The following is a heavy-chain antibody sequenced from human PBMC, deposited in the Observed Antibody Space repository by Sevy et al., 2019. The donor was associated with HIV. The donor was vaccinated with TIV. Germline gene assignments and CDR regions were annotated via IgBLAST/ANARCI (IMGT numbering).Heavy chain of an antibody. Sequence: GGSLRLSCAASGFMFNSYNKNWVRQAPGTGLEWLSYINSGSGAISYADSVKGRFTISRDNAKNSLYLQMNSLRAEDTAVYYCVRTVSGTFRYDDYWGQGTLVTVSS. V-gene: IGHV3-48*01. CDR1: GFMFNSYN. CDR2: INSGSGAI. D-gene: IGHD3-16*02. J-gene: IGHJ4*02. CDR3: VRTVSGTFRYDDY.